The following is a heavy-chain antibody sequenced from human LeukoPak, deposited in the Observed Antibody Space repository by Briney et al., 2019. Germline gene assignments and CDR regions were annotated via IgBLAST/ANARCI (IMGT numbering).Heavy chain of an antibody. CDR2: INPNTGVT. CDR1: GYTFIDYY. CDR3: ARNYYEISVGYSSPPLYFDY. D-gene: IGHD3-9*01. V-gene: IGHV1-2*02. J-gene: IGHJ4*02. Sequence: GASVKVSCKASGYTFIDYYLNWLRQAPGQGFEWMGWINPNTGVTRYSQEFQGRVTLTRDPSINTAYMELSTLRSDDTAVYYCARNYYEISVGYSSPPLYFDYWGRGALVTVSS.